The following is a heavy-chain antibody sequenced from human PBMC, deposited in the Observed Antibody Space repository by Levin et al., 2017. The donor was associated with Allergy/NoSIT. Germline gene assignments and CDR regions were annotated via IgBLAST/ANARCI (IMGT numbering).Heavy chain of an antibody. J-gene: IGHJ5*02. CDR1: GGSISSSSYY. CDR2: IYYSGST. CDR3: NVLLWFGEFGWFDP. Sequence: GSLRLSCTVSGGSISSSSYYWGWIRQPPGKGLEWIGSIYYSGSTYYNPSLKSRVTISVDTSKNQFSLKLSSVTAADTAVYYCNVLLWFGEFGWFDPWGQGTLVTVSS. V-gene: IGHV4-39*01. D-gene: IGHD3-10*01.